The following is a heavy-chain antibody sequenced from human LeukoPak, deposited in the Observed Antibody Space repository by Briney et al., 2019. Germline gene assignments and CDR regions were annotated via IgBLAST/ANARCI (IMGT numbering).Heavy chain of an antibody. CDR3: ARDYWNIALDY. V-gene: IGHV3-30*04. CDR1: GFTFRSHS. CDR2: ISYDGSNQ. J-gene: IGHJ4*02. Sequence: PGGSLRLSCAASGFTFRSHSIHWVRQAPGKGLEWLAVISYDGSNQNYADSVKGRFTISRDNSKNTPYLQMNSLRAEDTAVYYCARDYWNIALDYWGQGTLVTVSS. D-gene: IGHD1/OR15-1a*01.